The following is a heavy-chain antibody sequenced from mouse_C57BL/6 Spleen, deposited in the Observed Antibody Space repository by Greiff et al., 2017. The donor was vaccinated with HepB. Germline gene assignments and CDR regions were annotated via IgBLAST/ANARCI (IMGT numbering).Heavy chain of an antibody. D-gene: IGHD1-2*01. CDR2: IWRGGST. CDR3: AKNGDTTASYYYAMDY. Sequence: QVHVKQSGPGLVQPSQSLSITCTVSGFSLTSYGVHWVRQSPGKGLEWLGVIWRGGSTDYNAAFLSRLSITKDNSKSQVFFKMNSLQADDTAIYYCAKNGDTTASYYYAMDYWGQGTSVTVSS. CDR1: GFSLTSYG. V-gene: IGHV2-5*01. J-gene: IGHJ4*01.